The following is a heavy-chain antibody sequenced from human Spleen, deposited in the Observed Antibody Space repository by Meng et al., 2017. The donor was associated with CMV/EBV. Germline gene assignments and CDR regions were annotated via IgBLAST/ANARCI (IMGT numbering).Heavy chain of an antibody. CDR3: AREERDYDFWSGYYKFDY. CDR2: ISSSSSYI. Sequence: LSLTCAASGFTFSSYSMNWVRQAPGKGLEWVSSISSSSSYIYYADSVKGRFTISRDNAKNSLYLQMNSLRAEDTAVYYCAREERDYDFWSGYYKFDYWGQGTLVTVSS. V-gene: IGHV3-21*01. CDR1: GFTFSSYS. J-gene: IGHJ4*02. D-gene: IGHD3-3*01.